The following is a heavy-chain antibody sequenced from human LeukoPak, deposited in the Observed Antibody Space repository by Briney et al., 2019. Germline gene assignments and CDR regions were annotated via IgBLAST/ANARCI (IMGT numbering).Heavy chain of an antibody. V-gene: IGHV3-30*02. Sequence: GGSLRLSCAASGFAFTAYGMHWVRQAPGKGLEWVAFLRYDGSNKYYADSVKGRFNISRDTSKDTLYLQMSGLRAEDTAIYYCMKDGAYFDGDYWGQGTLVTVSS. D-gene: IGHD3-9*01. J-gene: IGHJ4*02. CDR2: LRYDGSNK. CDR1: GFAFTAYG. CDR3: MKDGAYFDGDY.